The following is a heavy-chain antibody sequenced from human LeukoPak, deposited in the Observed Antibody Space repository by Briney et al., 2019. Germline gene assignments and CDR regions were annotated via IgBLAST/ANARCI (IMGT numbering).Heavy chain of an antibody. CDR3: ARDPGYCSSTSCYSFDY. D-gene: IGHD2-2*03. CDR1: GFTFSDYA. CDR2: ISSSSSTI. V-gene: IGHV3-48*01. Sequence: GGSLRLSCAASGFTFSDYAMTWVRQAPGKGLEWVSYISSSSSTIYYADSVKGRFTISRDNAKNSLYLQMNSLRAEDTAVYYCARDPGYCSSTSCYSFDYWGQGTLVTVSS. J-gene: IGHJ4*02.